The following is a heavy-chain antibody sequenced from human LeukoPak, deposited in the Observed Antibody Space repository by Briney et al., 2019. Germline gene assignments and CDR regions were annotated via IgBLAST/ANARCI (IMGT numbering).Heavy chain of an antibody. J-gene: IGHJ4*02. CDR1: RFTLSSYA. V-gene: IGHV3-23*01. CDR2: ISGGGDIT. Sequence: GGSLRLSCVASRFTLSSYAMSWVRQAPGKGLGWVSVISGGGDITNYADSVEGRFIISRDNSKNTLNLQMSSLRAEDTAVYYCAKPIVGATVTFDHWGQGTLVTASS. CDR3: AKPIVGATVTFDH. D-gene: IGHD1-26*01.